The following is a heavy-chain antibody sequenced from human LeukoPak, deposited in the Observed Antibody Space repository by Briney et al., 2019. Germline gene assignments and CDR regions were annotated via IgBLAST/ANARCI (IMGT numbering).Heavy chain of an antibody. J-gene: IGHJ3*02. CDR1: GYSISSDYC. CDR3: ARDLDYGGNSGAFDI. CDR2: VHHSGST. Sequence: SETLSLTCTVSGYSISSDYCWGWIRQPPGRGLEWIGSVHHSGSTYYNPSLKSRVTISVDTSKNQFSLKLSSVTAADTAVYYCARDLDYGGNSGAFDIWGQGTMVTVSS. V-gene: IGHV4-38-2*02. D-gene: IGHD4-23*01.